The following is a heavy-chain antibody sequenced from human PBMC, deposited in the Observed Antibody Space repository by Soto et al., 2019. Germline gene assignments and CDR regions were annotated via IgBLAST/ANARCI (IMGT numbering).Heavy chain of an antibody. CDR2: IYFTGTT. CDR1: GASLDAGGYY. J-gene: IGHJ5*02. D-gene: IGHD1-26*01. V-gene: IGHV4-31*03. CDR3: AREGHASWEWLDP. Sequence: QVQLQESGPGLVKPSQTLSLACSVSGASLDAGGYYWSWIRQYPGKALEWIGFIYFTGTTYYNPSLRNRVTMSVDMSKNQFSLELTSVTAADTAIYYCAREGHASWEWLDPWGQGILVTVSS.